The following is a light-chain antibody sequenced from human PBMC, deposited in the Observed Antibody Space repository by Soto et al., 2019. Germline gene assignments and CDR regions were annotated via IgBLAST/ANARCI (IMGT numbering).Light chain of an antibody. CDR2: NNN. CDR3: AAWDDSLNGLV. CDR1: SSNIGSNT. V-gene: IGLV1-44*01. J-gene: IGLJ1*01. Sequence: QSVLTQPPSASGTPGQGGTISCSGSSSNIGSNTVNWYQQLPGTAPKLLIYNNNQRPSGVPDRFSGSKSGTSASLAISGLQSEDEADYYCAAWDDSLNGLVFGTGTKATVL.